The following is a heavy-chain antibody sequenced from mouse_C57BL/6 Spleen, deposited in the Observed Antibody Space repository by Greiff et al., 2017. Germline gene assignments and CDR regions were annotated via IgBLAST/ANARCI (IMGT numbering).Heavy chain of an antibody. Sequence: QLQQSGPELVKPGASVKIPCKASGYTFTDYNMDWVKQSHGKSLEWIGDINPNNGGTIYNQKFKGKATLTVDKSSSTAYMELRSLTSGDTAVYYCARSYDGYFPAWFAYWGQGTLVTVSA. CDR2: INPNNGGT. CDR3: ARSYDGYFPAWFAY. D-gene: IGHD2-3*01. CDR1: GYTFTDYN. J-gene: IGHJ3*01. V-gene: IGHV1-18*01.